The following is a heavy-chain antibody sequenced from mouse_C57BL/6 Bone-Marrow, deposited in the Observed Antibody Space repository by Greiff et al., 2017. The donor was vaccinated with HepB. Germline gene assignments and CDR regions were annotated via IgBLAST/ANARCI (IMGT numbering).Heavy chain of an antibody. CDR1: GYTFTSYG. V-gene: IGHV1-81*01. J-gene: IGHJ3*01. CDR3: ARADYSNPSWFAY. Sequence: VKLVESGAELARPGASVKLSCKASGYTFTSYGISWVKQSTGQGLEWIGEIYPRSGNTYYNEKFKGKATLTADKSSSTAYMELRSLTSEDSAVYFCARADYSNPSWFAYWGQGTLVTVSA. D-gene: IGHD2-5*01. CDR2: IYPRSGNT.